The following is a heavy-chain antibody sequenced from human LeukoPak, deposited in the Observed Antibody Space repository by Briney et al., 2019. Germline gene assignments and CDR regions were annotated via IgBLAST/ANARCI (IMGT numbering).Heavy chain of an antibody. D-gene: IGHD6-6*01. Sequence: PSETLSLTCTVSGYSINTSKYWGWIRQPPGEGLEWIGSIYHSGSTCYSPSLQSRVIISVDTSKNQFSLKLNSVTAADTAVYYCARDGRYSSSSRTYNWFDPWGQGTLVTVSS. CDR1: GYSINTSKY. CDR3: ARDGRYSSSSRTYNWFDP. V-gene: IGHV4-38-2*02. CDR2: IYHSGST. J-gene: IGHJ5*02.